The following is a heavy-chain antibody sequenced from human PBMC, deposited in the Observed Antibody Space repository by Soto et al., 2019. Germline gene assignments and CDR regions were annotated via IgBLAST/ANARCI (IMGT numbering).Heavy chain of an antibody. CDR3: ARLGGIRLGELSRNMDV. Sequence: PGESLKISCKGSGYSFTSYWISWVRQMPGKGLEWMGRIDPSDSYTNYSPSFQGHVTISADKSISTAYLQWSSLKASDTAMYYCARLGGIRLGELSRNMDVWGQGTTVTVSS. CDR1: GYSFTSYW. CDR2: IDPSDSYT. D-gene: IGHD3-16*02. J-gene: IGHJ6*02. V-gene: IGHV5-10-1*01.